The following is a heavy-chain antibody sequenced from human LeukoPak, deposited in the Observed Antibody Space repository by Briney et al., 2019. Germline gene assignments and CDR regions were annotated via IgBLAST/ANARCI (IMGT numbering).Heavy chain of an antibody. J-gene: IGHJ1*01. Sequence: PSQTLSLTCTVSGGSISSGGYYWTWIRQHPGKGLEWIGYIYYSGSTYYNPSLKSRVTISVDTSKNKFSLRLSSVTAADTAVYYCALGYCGGGSCYAREYFQHWGQGTLVTVSS. CDR3: ALGYCGGGSCYAREYFQH. CDR1: GGSISSGGYY. D-gene: IGHD2-15*01. CDR2: IYYSGST. V-gene: IGHV4-31*03.